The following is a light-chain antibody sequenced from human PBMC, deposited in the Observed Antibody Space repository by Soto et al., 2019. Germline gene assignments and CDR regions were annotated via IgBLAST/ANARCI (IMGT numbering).Light chain of an antibody. CDR3: QHYSRDRAT. V-gene: IGKV1-5*03. Sequence: DILLTQSPSTLSASVGDRVTISCRASQSINKWLAWYQHKPGKAPKLLIYEVSTLHSGVPSRFSGSGSGTEFTLTIRSLRPDNFATYSCQHYSRDRATFGQGTKVEI. CDR1: QSINKW. J-gene: IGKJ1*01. CDR2: EVS.